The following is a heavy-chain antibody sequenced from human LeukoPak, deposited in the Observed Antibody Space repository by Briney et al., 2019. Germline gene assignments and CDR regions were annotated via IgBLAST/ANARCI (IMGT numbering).Heavy chain of an antibody. J-gene: IGHJ4*02. CDR1: GYTFTSYA. V-gene: IGHV1-3*01. CDR3: ARDYHDSSGYYSLYYFDY. CDR2: INAGNGNT. Sequence: ASVKVSCKASGYTFTSYAMHWMRQAPGQRLEWMGWINAGNGNTKYSQKFQGRVTITRDTSASTAYMELSSLRSEDTAVYYCARDYHDSSGYYSLYYFDYWGQGTLVTVSS. D-gene: IGHD3-22*01.